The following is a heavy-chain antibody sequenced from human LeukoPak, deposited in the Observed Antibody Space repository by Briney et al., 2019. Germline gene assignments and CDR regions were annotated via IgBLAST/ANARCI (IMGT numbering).Heavy chain of an antibody. V-gene: IGHV3-23*01. J-gene: IGHJ4*02. CDR2: ISGSTGDT. CDR1: GFTFSTYA. D-gene: IGHD3-10*01. Sequence: GGSLRLSCAASGFTFSTYAMSWVRQSPGKGLEWVSVISGSTGDTYYADSVKDRFIISRDNSKNTLYLQVNSLRAEDTAVYYCAKASDYYGSGSYWDYWGQGTLVTVSS. CDR3: AKASDYYGSGSYWDY.